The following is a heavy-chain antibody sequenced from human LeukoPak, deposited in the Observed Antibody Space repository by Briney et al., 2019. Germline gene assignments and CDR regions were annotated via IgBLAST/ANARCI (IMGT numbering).Heavy chain of an antibody. D-gene: IGHD3-22*01. Sequence: GGSLRLSCAASGFTFSTYNMNWVRQAPGKGLEWVSTISFGSSSTYYADSVKGRFTISRDSSKNTLYLQMNSLRAEDTAVYYCAKGDPRGQQLIGIFDFWGQGTLVTVSS. CDR2: ISFGSSST. V-gene: IGHV3-23*01. J-gene: IGHJ4*02. CDR1: GFTFSTYN. CDR3: AKGDPRGQQLIGIFDF.